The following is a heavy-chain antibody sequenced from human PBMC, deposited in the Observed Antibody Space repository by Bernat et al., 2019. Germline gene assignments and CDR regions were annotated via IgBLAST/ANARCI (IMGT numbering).Heavy chain of an antibody. D-gene: IGHD3-10*01. CDR1: GGTFSSYA. V-gene: IGHV1-69*01. J-gene: IGHJ6*02. CDR3: ARSDLSMVRGVSAYYYYGMDV. Sequence: QVQLVQSGAEVKKPGSSVKVSCKASGGTFSSYAISWVRQAPGQGLEWMGGIIPIFGTANYAQKFQGRVTITADESTSTAYMELSSLRYEDTAVYYCARSDLSMVRGVSAYYYYGMDVWGQGTTVTVSS. CDR2: IIPIFGTA.